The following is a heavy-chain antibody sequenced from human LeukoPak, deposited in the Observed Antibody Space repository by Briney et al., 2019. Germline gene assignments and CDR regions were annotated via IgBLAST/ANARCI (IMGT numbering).Heavy chain of an antibody. CDR3: ARDRWELLSNSYHYCGLDV. D-gene: IGHD2-15*01. Sequence: GGSLRVSWAASGFTFSNYWMSWVRQAPGKGLEWVANIKQDGSEKCYVDSVKGRFTISRDNAKNSLYLQMNSLRAEDTAVYYCARDRWELLSNSYHYCGLDVWGQGTTVTVSS. CDR1: GFTFSNYW. J-gene: IGHJ6*02. CDR2: IKQDGSEK. V-gene: IGHV3-7*01.